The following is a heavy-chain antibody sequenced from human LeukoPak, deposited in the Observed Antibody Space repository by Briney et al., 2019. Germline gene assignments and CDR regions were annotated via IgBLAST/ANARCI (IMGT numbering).Heavy chain of an antibody. D-gene: IGHD1-26*01. V-gene: IGHV4-39*07. Sequence: SETLSLTCTVSGGSISTSNYYWGWIRQPPGKGLEWIGNIFYSGSTYYSPSLKSRVTISLDTSRNQFSLKLTSVTAADTAVYYCARAHYYYYYYYMDVWGKGTTVTISS. CDR1: GGSISTSNYY. J-gene: IGHJ6*03. CDR3: ARAHYYYYYYYMDV. CDR2: IFYSGST.